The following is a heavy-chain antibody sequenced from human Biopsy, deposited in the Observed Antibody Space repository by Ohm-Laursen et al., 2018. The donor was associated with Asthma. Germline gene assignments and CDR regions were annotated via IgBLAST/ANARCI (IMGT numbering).Heavy chain of an antibody. CDR2: ISPFTGDT. CDR3: ARHPYNFGGFDY. Sequence: GSSVKVSCKPSGGTFSNYAISWVRQAPGQGLEWMGWISPFTGDTHFGQKFQGRVTMTTDTSTDTAYMELRSLRSDDTAVYYCARHPYNFGGFDYWGQGSLVLVSS. V-gene: IGHV1-18*01. J-gene: IGHJ4*02. D-gene: IGHD5-24*01. CDR1: GGTFSNYA.